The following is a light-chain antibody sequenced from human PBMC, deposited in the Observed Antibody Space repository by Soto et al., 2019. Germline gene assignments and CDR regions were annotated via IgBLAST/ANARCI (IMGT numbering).Light chain of an antibody. Sequence: QSALTQPASVSGSPGQSITISCTGTSSDVGGNYVSWYVSWYQQHPGKVPTLIIYDDDDRPSGVSNRFSGSKSGSTASLTISGLQAEDEDDYYCSSYANSRTVIFGGGTKLTVL. CDR1: SSDVGGNYVSWY. J-gene: IGLJ2*01. CDR3: SSYANSRTVI. V-gene: IGLV2-14*03. CDR2: DDD.